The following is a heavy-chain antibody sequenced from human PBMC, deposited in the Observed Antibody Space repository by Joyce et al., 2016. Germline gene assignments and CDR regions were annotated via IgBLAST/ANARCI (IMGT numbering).Heavy chain of an antibody. Sequence: LVKPGASVKVSCKASGYSFTDYYIHWVRRAPGQGLEWMGWMNPNSGGTNSPQKFQGRVTITRDTSISTAYMEVSSLRSDDTAVYYGARRRHRTTNTIGYTCWFDLWGQGTLVTVSS. CDR1: GYSFTDYY. V-gene: IGHV1-2*02. CDR3: ARRRHRTTNTIGYTCWFDL. CDR2: MNPNSGGT. J-gene: IGHJ5*02. D-gene: IGHD2-2*02.